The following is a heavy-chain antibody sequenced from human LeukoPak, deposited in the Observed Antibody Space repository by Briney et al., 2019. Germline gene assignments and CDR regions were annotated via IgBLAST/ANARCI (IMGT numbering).Heavy chain of an antibody. Sequence: ASVKVSCKTSGYTFTGYYMHWVRQAPGQGLGWMGWIKPNSGGTNYAQKFQDRVTLTRDTPISTAYMELSRLRSDDTAVYYCARSIYYGSGSYYHFDYWGQGTLVTVSS. CDR1: GYTFTGYY. CDR2: IKPNSGGT. V-gene: IGHV1-2*02. J-gene: IGHJ4*02. CDR3: ARSIYYGSGSYYHFDY. D-gene: IGHD3-10*01.